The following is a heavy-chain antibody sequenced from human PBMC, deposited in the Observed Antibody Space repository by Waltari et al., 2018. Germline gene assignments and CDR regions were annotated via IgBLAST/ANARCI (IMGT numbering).Heavy chain of an antibody. CDR3: ARLYSSAWHGD. Sequence: EVQLVESGGGLVKPGGSLRLSCAASGFTFRSYSMNWVRQAPGGGLEWVSSISSSAGYLYYADSVKGRLTISRDNAKNSLYLQMNSLRAEDTAIYYCARLYSSAWHGDWGQGTLVTVSS. V-gene: IGHV3-21*01. J-gene: IGHJ4*02. CDR1: GFTFRSYS. CDR2: ISSSAGYL. D-gene: IGHD6-19*01.